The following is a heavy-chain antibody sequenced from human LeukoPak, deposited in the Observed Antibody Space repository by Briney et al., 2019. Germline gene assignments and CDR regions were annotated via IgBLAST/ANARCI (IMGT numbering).Heavy chain of an antibody. CDR3: ARGRRSSGWYDY. CDR2: INHSGST. Sequence: PSETLSLTCAVYGGSFSGYYWSWIRQPPGKGLEWIGEINHSGSTSYNPSLKSRVTISVDTSKNQFSLKLSSVTAADTAVYYCARGRRSSGWYDYWGQGTLVTVSS. D-gene: IGHD6-19*01. V-gene: IGHV4-34*01. J-gene: IGHJ4*02. CDR1: GGSFSGYY.